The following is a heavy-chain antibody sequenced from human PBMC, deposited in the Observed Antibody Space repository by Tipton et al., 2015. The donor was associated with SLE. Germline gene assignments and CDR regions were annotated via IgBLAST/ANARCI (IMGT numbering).Heavy chain of an antibody. CDR3: ATLKFFGELGIGRDY. V-gene: IGHV4-34*01. D-gene: IGHD3-3*01. CDR2: INHSGST. CDR1: GGSFSGYY. J-gene: IGHJ4*02. Sequence: TLFLTCAVYGGSFSGYYWSWIRQPPGKGLEWIGEINHSGSTNYNPSLKSRVTISVDTSKNQFSLKLSSVTAADTAVYYCATLKFFGELGIGRDYWGQGTLVTVSS.